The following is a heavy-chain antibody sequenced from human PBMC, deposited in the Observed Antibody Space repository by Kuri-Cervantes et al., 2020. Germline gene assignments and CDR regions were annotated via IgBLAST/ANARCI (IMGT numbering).Heavy chain of an antibody. V-gene: IGHV1-8*01. CDR2: MNPNSGNT. D-gene: IGHD3-10*01. CDR1: GYTFTSYD. CDR3: ARDADYYGSGGYNY. Sequence: ASVKVSCKASGYTFTSYDINWVRQATGQGLEWMGWMNPNSGNTGYAQKFQGRVTMTRNTSISTAYMELSSLRSEDTAVYYCARDADYYGSGGYNYWGQGTLVTVSS. J-gene: IGHJ4*02.